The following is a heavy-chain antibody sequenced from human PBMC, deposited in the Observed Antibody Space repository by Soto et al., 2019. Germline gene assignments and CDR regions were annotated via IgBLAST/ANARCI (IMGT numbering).Heavy chain of an antibody. D-gene: IGHD6-13*01. V-gene: IGHV3-30*18. J-gene: IGHJ4*02. CDR1: GFTFSSYG. CDR2: ISYDGSNK. Sequence: GGSLRLSCAASGFTFSSYGMHWVRQAPGKGLEWVAVISYDGSNKYYADSVKGRFTISRDNSKNTLYLQMNSLRAEDTAVYYCAKDLDTVAAAGGLDYWGQGTLVTVSS. CDR3: AKDLDTVAAAGGLDY.